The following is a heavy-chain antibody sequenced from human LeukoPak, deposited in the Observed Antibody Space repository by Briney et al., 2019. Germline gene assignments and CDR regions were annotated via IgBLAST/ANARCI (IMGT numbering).Heavy chain of an antibody. V-gene: IGHV1-18*01. D-gene: IGHD6-19*01. CDR1: GYTFTNNG. Sequence: ASVKVSSKASGYTFTNNGISWVRQAPGQGLEWRGWISAYKGNTNYAQKFQGRVTMTTDTSTNTAYMELRSLRSDDTAVYYCAGYSSGWYWTRAFDIWGQGTMVTVSS. J-gene: IGHJ3*02. CDR2: ISAYKGNT. CDR3: AGYSSGWYWTRAFDI.